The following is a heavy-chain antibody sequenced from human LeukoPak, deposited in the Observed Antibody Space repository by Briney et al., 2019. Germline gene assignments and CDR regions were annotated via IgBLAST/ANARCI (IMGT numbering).Heavy chain of an antibody. Sequence: GGSLRLSCAVSGFTVSSTFMTWVRQAPGKGLEWVSVLFGGGSIYYADSVKGRLTISRDNSKNTLYLHMNSLRVEDTAVYYCAREGTPSGSFNYYYYYMDVWGKGTTVTVSS. CDR1: GFTVSSTF. CDR3: AREGTPSGSFNYYYYYMDV. CDR2: LFGGGSI. J-gene: IGHJ6*03. V-gene: IGHV3-66*02. D-gene: IGHD3-10*01.